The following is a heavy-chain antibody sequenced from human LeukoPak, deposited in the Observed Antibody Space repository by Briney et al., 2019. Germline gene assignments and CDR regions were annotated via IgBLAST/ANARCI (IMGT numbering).Heavy chain of an antibody. CDR3: VRGSTLRHYQY. Sequence: SETLSLTCTVSGASISGSTYYWGWIRRPPGKGLEWIGSIYYSGSTYYNPSLKSRVTVSADTSKNQFSLNLSSETAADTAVYYCVRGSTLRHYQYWGQGTLVTVSS. J-gene: IGHJ4*02. V-gene: IGHV4-39*01. D-gene: IGHD3-16*01. CDR2: IYYSGST. CDR1: GASISGSTYY.